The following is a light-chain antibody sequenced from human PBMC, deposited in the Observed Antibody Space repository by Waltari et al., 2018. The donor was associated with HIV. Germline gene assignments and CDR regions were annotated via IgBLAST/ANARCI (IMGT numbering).Light chain of an antibody. CDR3: ASWDGSLNGWV. CDR2: NNN. J-gene: IGLJ3*02. V-gene: IGLV1-44*01. CDR1: SSNIGRDT. Sequence: QSVLTQPPSASGTPGQRVTISCSGGSSNIGRDTVNWYQHRPGTAPKLLIYNNNRRPSGVPDRFAGSKSGTSAALAISGLQSEDEADYYCASWDGSLNGWVFGGGTKLTVL.